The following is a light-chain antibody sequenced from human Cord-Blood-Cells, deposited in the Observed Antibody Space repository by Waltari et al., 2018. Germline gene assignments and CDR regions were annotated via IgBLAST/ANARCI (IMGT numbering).Light chain of an antibody. CDR2: KDS. CDR3: QSADSSGTYWV. CDR1: ALPTQY. J-gene: IGLJ3*02. V-gene: IGLV3-25*03. Sequence: SYELTQPPSVSVSPGQTARITCSGDALPTQYAYWYQQKPGQAPVLVKYKDSERPSGIPERFSGSSSGTTVTLTISGVQAEDEADYYCQSADSSGTYWVFGGGTKLTVL.